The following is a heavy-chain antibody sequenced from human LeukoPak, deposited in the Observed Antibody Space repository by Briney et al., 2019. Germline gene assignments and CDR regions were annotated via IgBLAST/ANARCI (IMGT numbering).Heavy chain of an antibody. Sequence: GGSLRLSWAASGFTVSSNYMSWVRQAPGKGLEWVSVIYSGGSTYYADSVKGRFTISRDNSKNTLYLQMNSLRAEDTAAYYCAREIEGYFDYWGQGTLVTVSS. J-gene: IGHJ4*02. CDR2: IYSGGST. CDR1: GFTVSSNY. V-gene: IGHV3-53*01. CDR3: AREIEGYFDY.